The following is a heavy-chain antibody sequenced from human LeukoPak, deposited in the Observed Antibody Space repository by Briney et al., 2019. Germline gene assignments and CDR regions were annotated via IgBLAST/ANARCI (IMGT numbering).Heavy chain of an antibody. J-gene: IGHJ5*02. Sequence: SETLSLTCAVYGGSFSGYYWSWIRQPPGKGLEWIGEIKHSGSTNYNPSLKSRVTISVDTSKNQFSLKLSSVTAADTAVYYCARPLGYNWFDPWGQGTLVTVSS. CDR3: ARPLGYNWFDP. CDR1: GGSFSGYY. V-gene: IGHV4-34*01. D-gene: IGHD2-15*01. CDR2: IKHSGST.